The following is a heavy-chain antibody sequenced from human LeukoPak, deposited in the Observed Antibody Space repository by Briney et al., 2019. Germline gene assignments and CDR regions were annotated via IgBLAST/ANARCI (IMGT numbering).Heavy chain of an antibody. J-gene: IGHJ5*02. CDR1: GGSFSGYY. D-gene: IGHD6-19*01. CDR3: ARLRGATVAHNWFDP. V-gene: IGHV4-34*01. Sequence: PSETLSLTCAVYGGSFSGYYWSWIRQPPGKGLEWIGGINHSGSTNYNPSLKSRVTISVDTSKNQFSLKLSSVTAADTAVYYCARLRGATVAHNWFDPWGQGTLVTVSS. CDR2: INHSGST.